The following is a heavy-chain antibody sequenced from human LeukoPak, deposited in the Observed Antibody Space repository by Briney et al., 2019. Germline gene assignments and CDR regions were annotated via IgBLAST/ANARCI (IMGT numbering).Heavy chain of an antibody. V-gene: IGHV3-30*04. CDR2: ISYDGSNK. D-gene: IGHD3-10*01. CDR1: GFTFSSYA. CDR3: ARVQSWYGASFDY. Sequence: GGSLRLSCAASGFTFSSYAMHWVRQAPGKGLEGVAVISYDGSNKYYADSVKGRFTISRDNSKNTLYLQMNSLRAEDTAVYYCARVQSWYGASFDYWGQGTLVTVSS. J-gene: IGHJ4*02.